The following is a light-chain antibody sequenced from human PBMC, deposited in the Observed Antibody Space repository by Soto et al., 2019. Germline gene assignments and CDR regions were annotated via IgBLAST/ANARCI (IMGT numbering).Light chain of an antibody. CDR2: EVS. CDR1: SSDVGAYDY. Sequence: ALTQPASVSGSPGQSITISCTGTSSDVGAYDYVSWYQHHPGKAPKLMIHEVSDRPSGISNRFSGSKSGNTASLTISGLQAEDEADYYCSSYTSATTYVFGTGTKVTVL. J-gene: IGLJ1*01. V-gene: IGLV2-14*01. CDR3: SSYTSATTYV.